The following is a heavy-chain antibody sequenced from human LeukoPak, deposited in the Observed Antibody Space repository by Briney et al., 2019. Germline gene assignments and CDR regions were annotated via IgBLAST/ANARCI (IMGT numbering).Heavy chain of an antibody. CDR2: ISSSGSSI. Sequence: GGSLRLSCAASGFTFSTYSMNWVRQAPGKGLEWLSYISSSGSSIYYADSVKGRFTISRDNAKNSLYLQMNTLRAEDTAVYYCARAQQWLGSYMDVWGKGTTVTVSS. CDR1: GFTFSTYS. D-gene: IGHD6-19*01. CDR3: ARAQQWLGSYMDV. V-gene: IGHV3-48*04. J-gene: IGHJ6*03.